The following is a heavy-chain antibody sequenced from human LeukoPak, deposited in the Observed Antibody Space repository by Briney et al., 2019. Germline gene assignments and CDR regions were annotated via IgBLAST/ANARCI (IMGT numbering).Heavy chain of an antibody. CDR3: ARGQVDTVEMATTGLDY. CDR2: IYYSGST. J-gene: IGHJ4*02. Sequence: PSQTLSLTCTVSGGSISSGDYYWSWIRQPPGKGLEWIGYIYYSGSTYYNPSLKSRVTISVDTSKNQFSLKLSSVTAADTAVYYCARGQVDTVEMATTGLDYWGQGTLVTVSS. CDR1: GGSISSGDYY. D-gene: IGHD2-2*03. V-gene: IGHV4-30-4*01.